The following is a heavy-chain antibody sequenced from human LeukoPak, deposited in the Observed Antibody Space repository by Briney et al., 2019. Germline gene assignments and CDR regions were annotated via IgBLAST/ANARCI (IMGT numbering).Heavy chain of an antibody. V-gene: IGHV3-53*01. CDR3: ARQTTVTTFDY. CDR2: IYSGGST. D-gene: IGHD4-11*01. Sequence: GGSLRLSCAASGFTVSSNYMSWVRQAPGKGLEWVSVIYSGGSTYYADSVKGRFTISRDNSKNTLYLQMNSLRAEDTAVYYCARQTTVTTFDYRGQGTLVTVSS. J-gene: IGHJ4*02. CDR1: GFTVSSNY.